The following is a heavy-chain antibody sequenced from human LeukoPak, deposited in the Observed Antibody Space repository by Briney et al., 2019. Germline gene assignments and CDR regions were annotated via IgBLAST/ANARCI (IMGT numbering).Heavy chain of an antibody. D-gene: IGHD6-25*01. CDR2: IYNSGSEV. J-gene: IGHJ4*02. CDR1: GYSFSTYS. Sequence: WGSLRLSCVGYGYSFSTYSMTWVRQGPGKGLEWVSSIYNSGSEVFYADSVKGRFTISRDNSQNTLYLQMNSLRVEDTAIYYCAKDVVPDSGWDIDYWGQGTLVTVSS. V-gene: IGHV3-23*05. CDR3: AKDVVPDSGWDIDY.